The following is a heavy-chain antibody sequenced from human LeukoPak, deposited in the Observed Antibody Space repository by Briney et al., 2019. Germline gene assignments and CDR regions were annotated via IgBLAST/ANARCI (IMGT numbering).Heavy chain of an antibody. V-gene: IGHV3-11*01. CDR2: ITSSGNPR. CDR3: ARDPDYGDPY. Sequence: GGSLRLSCTVSGFTLTDHYMSWFRQSPGRGLEWISWITSSGNPRDYADSVKGRFTISRDNNKNSVYLQMTSLRPDDTAVYYCARDPDYGDPYWGQGTLVTVSS. D-gene: IGHD4-17*01. CDR1: GFTLTDHY. J-gene: IGHJ4*02.